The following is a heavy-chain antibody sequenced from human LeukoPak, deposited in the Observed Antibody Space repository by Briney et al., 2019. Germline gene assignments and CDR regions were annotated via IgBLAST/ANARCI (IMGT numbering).Heavy chain of an antibody. Sequence: GGSLRLSCAASGFTFSSYEMNWVRQAPGKGLEWVSYISSSGSTIYYADSVKGRFTISRDNAKSSLYLQMNSLRAEDTAVYYCARSRGDGYSSLVWYFDLWGRGTLVTVSS. V-gene: IGHV3-48*03. CDR2: ISSSGSTI. CDR1: GFTFSSYE. J-gene: IGHJ2*01. CDR3: ARSRGDGYSSLVWYFDL. D-gene: IGHD6-13*01.